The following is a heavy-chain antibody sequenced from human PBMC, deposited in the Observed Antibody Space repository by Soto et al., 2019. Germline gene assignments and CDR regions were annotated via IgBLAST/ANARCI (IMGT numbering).Heavy chain of an antibody. V-gene: IGHV4-61*01. CDR3: ARGAYYYDSSGYPY. J-gene: IGHJ4*02. CDR1: GGSVSSGSYY. Sequence: QVQLQESGPGLVKPSETLSLTCTVSGGSVSSGSYYWSWIRQPPGKGLEWIGYIYYSGSTNYNPSLKSRVTISVDTSKNQFSLKLSSVTAADTAVYYCARGAYYYDSSGYPYWGQGTLVTVSS. CDR2: IYYSGST. D-gene: IGHD3-22*01.